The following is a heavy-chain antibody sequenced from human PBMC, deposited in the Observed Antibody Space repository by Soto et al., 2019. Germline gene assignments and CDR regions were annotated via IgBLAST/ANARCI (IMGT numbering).Heavy chain of an antibody. J-gene: IGHJ6*03. CDR1: GFTFSSYA. V-gene: IGHV3-23*01. CDR2: ISGSGDNT. Sequence: EVQLLESGGGLVQPGGSLRLSCEASGFTFSSYALNWVRQAPGKGREWVSVISGSGDNTYYADSVKGRFTISRDNSKNTLYLQMNSLRAEDTAVYYCAKDLGTDDFWSAYYTYYYMDVWGKGTTVTVSS. CDR3: AKDLGTDDFWSAYYTYYYMDV. D-gene: IGHD3-3*01.